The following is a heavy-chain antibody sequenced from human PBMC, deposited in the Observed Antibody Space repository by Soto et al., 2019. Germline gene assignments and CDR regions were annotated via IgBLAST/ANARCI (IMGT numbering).Heavy chain of an antibody. V-gene: IGHV4-4*02. Sequence: QVLLQESGPGLVKPSGTLSLTCAVSGDSISNSHWWSWVRQPPGKGLEWIGEIHHSGSTKYNPSLESRVILSVDRSKNPFFLRLPSVTAADTAVYFCARGETQQQRDYWGQGTLVTVSS. CDR1: GDSISNSHW. J-gene: IGHJ4*02. D-gene: IGHD6-25*01. CDR2: IHHSGST. CDR3: ARGETQQQRDY.